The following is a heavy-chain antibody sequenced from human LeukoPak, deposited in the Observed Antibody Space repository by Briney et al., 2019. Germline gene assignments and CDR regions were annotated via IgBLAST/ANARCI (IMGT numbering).Heavy chain of an antibody. Sequence: PSETLFLTCTVSGGSISDYYWSWIRQPAGKGLEWIGRIYSSGSTNYNPSLKSRVTMSVDTSKNHFSLKLSSVTAADTAVYYCARDAGRTLIWFDPWGQGTLVTVSS. CDR1: GGSISDYY. J-gene: IGHJ5*02. D-gene: IGHD6-13*01. CDR2: IYSSGST. V-gene: IGHV4-4*07. CDR3: ARDAGRTLIWFDP.